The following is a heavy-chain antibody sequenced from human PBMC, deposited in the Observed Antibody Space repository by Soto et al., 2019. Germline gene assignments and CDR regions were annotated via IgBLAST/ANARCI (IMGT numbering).Heavy chain of an antibody. D-gene: IGHD1-1*01. V-gene: IGHV1-3*01. CDR3: ARGTINWNDYYYGMDV. CDR1: GYTFTSYA. J-gene: IGHJ6*02. CDR2: INAGNGNT. Sequence: ASVKVSCKASGYTFTSYAMHWVRQAPGQRLEWMGWINAGNGNTKYSQKFQGRVTITRDTSASTAYMELSSLRSEDTAVYYCARGTINWNDYYYGMDVWGQGTTVTVSS.